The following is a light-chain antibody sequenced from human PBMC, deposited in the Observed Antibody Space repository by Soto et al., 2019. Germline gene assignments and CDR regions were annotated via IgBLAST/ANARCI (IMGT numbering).Light chain of an antibody. V-gene: IGLV2-8*01. Sequence: QSALTQPPSAAGSPGQSVTISCTGTSSNVGAYNYVSWYQQHPGNAPKLMIYEVSKRPSGVPDRFSGSKSGNSASLTVSGPQGDDEADYHCSSYADSNNVVFGGGTK. J-gene: IGLJ2*01. CDR3: SSYADSNNVV. CDR1: SSNVGAYNY. CDR2: EVS.